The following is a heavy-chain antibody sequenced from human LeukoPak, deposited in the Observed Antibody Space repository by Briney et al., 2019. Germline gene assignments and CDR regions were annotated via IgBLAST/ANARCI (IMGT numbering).Heavy chain of an antibody. D-gene: IGHD3-10*02. CDR1: GFTFSNYG. Sequence: GRSLRLSCAASGFTFSNYGMHWVRQAPGKGLEWVVVISHDGSNNNYADSVKGRFTISRDNSKNTLYLQMNSLRAADTAVYYCASLFGELSGDYWGQGTLVTVSS. CDR3: ASLFGELSGDY. CDR2: ISHDGSNN. J-gene: IGHJ4*02. V-gene: IGHV3-30*03.